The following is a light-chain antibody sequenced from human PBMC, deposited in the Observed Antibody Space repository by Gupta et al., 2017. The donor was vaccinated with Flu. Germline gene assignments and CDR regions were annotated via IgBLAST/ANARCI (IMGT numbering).Light chain of an antibody. CDR2: YDN. J-gene: IGLJ3*02. CDR3: GTSDSSRSAVV. CDR1: SSNIGNNY. Sequence: KVTISCSGSSSNIGNNYVSWYQQLQAAEPNRLIYYDNRRPSGIPDRFSCSKSGTYATPRTIGLQTGDEADDYCGTSDSSRSAVVFGGGTKLTVI. V-gene: IGLV1-51*02.